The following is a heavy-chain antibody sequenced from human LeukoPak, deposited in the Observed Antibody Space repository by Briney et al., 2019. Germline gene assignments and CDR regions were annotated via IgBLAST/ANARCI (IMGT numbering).Heavy chain of an antibody. CDR3: ARSMAAADY. Sequence: GRSLRLSCGASGFTFSTYGMQWVRQAPGKGLEWVAAIWYDGSNKYYADSVKGRFTVSRDNSKNTLYLQMNSLRAEDTAVYYCARSMAAADYWGQGTLVTVSS. CDR1: GFTFSTYG. D-gene: IGHD6-13*01. V-gene: IGHV3-33*01. CDR2: IWYDGSNK. J-gene: IGHJ4*02.